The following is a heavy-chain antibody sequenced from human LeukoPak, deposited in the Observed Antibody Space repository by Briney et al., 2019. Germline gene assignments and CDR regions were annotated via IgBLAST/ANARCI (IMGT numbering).Heavy chain of an antibody. CDR2: ISSSSSTI. CDR3: ARDHVYYYYYIDV. J-gene: IGHJ6*03. Sequence: GGSLRLSCASSGFTFSSYSMNWVRQAPGKGLEWVSYISSSSSTIYYADSVKGRFTISRDNAKNSLYLQMNRLRAEDTAVYYCARDHVYYYYYIDVWGKGTTVTLSS. V-gene: IGHV3-48*01. CDR1: GFTFSSYS.